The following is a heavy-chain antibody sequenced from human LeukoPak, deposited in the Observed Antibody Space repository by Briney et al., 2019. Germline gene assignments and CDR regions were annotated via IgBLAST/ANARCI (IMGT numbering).Heavy chain of an antibody. CDR2: INEDGSEE. CDR1: GFTFSRYW. CDR3: ARAGDGTAARDY. Sequence: GGSLRLSCAPSGFTFSRYWMSWVRQAPGKGLEWVANINEDGSEEYYVDSVRGRFAISRDNAKNSLYLQMNSLRAEDTAVYYCARAGDGTAARDYWGQGTLVTVSS. D-gene: IGHD2-15*01. J-gene: IGHJ4*02. V-gene: IGHV3-7*01.